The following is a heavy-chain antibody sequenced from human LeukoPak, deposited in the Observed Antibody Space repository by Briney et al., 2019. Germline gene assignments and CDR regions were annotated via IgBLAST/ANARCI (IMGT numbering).Heavy chain of an antibody. CDR2: IDPSDSYT. CDR1: GYSFTSYW. CDR3: ARVGSYSSTHEFDY. V-gene: IGHV5-10-1*01. D-gene: IGHD6-13*01. J-gene: IGHJ4*02. Sequence: GESLKISCKGSGYSFTSYWISSMRQMPGKGLEWMGRIDPSDSYTNYSPSFQGHVTISADKSISTAYLQWSRLKASTTATYYSARVGSYSSTHEFDYWGQGTLVTVSS.